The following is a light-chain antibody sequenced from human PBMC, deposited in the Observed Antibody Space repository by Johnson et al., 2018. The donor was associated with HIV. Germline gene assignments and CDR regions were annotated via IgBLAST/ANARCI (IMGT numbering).Light chain of an antibody. V-gene: IGLV1-51*01. J-gene: IGLJ1*01. Sequence: QAVLTQPPSVSAAPGQTVNISCSGNVSNIQNNFVSWYLQLPGTAPKVVIYENNQRPSGIPDRFSGSKSGASATLGITGLQTGDEADYYCGVWDASLSPHYVFGTGTTITVL. CDR3: GVWDASLSPHYV. CDR1: VSNIQNNF. CDR2: ENN.